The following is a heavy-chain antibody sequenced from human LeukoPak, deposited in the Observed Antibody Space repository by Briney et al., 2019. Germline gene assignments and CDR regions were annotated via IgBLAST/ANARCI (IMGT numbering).Heavy chain of an antibody. CDR3: ARGHYHYDILTGYSGGDWFDP. CDR2: IYHSGRT. CDR1: GGSISSSNW. Sequence: SETLSLTCAVSGGSISSSNWWSWVRQPPGKGLEWIGEIYHSGRTNYNPSLKSRVTISVDKSKNQFSLKLSSVTAADTAVYYCARGHYHYDILTGYSGGDWFDPWGQGTLVTVSS. J-gene: IGHJ5*02. D-gene: IGHD3-9*01. V-gene: IGHV4-4*02.